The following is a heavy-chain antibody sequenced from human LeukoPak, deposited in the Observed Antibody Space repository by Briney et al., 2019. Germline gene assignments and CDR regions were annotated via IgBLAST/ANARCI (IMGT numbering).Heavy chain of an antibody. CDR2: ISGSGKSA. CDR3: VKDQANCGGIGRYAAPPLGPFDI. CDR1: GFSFASHA. D-gene: IGHD2-21*01. V-gene: IGHV3-23*01. J-gene: IGHJ3*02. Sequence: PGGSLRLSCVASGFSFASHAMSWVRQAPGKGLEWVSAISGSGKSAYYADSVKGRFSIPRDNSKNTLYLQMNSLSADDTAVYYCVKDQANCGGIGRYAAPPLGPFDIWGQGTTVTVSS.